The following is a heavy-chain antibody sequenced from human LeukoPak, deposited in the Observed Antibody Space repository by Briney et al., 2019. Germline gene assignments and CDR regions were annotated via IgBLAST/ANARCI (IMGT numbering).Heavy chain of an antibody. J-gene: IGHJ4*02. V-gene: IGHV1-2*02. D-gene: IGHD3-22*01. CDR2: INPNTGGT. CDR3: ARGFFPIITILVVCDY. CDR1: GYTFTGYY. Sequence: ASVKVSCKASGYTFTGYYMHWVRQAPGQGLEWMGWINPNTGGTNYAQKFQGRVTMTRDTSISTAYMELSRLTSDDTAVYYCARGFFPIITILVVCDYWGQGTLVTVSS.